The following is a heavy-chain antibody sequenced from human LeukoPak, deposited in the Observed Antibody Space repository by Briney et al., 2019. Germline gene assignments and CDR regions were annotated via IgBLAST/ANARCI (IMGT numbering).Heavy chain of an antibody. CDR1: GGSISSYY. V-gene: IGHV4-59*01. D-gene: IGHD3-10*01. J-gene: IGHJ4*02. CDR3: ARETEDWFGDLLSYFDY. Sequence: SETLSLTCTVSGGSISSYYWSWIRQPPGKGLEWIGYIYYSGSTNYNPSLKSRVTISVDTSKNQFSLKLSSVTAADTAVYYCARETEDWFGDLLSYFDYWGRGLLVSVSS. CDR2: IYYSGST.